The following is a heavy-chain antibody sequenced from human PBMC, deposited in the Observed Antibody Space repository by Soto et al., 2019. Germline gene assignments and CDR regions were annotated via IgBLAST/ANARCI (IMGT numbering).Heavy chain of an antibody. J-gene: IGHJ6*02. Sequence: ASVKVSCKTSGFTFSSSAVHWVRQARGHRLQWIGWIDVGSANANYAQMLQERVTISRDMSTSTAYMELSSLRSEDTAVYYCASGPPLGYCSGGSCGYYYYGMDVWGQGTTVTVSS. V-gene: IGHV1-58*01. CDR2: IDVGSANA. CDR3: ASGPPLGYCSGGSCGYYYYGMDV. D-gene: IGHD2-15*01. CDR1: GFTFSSSA.